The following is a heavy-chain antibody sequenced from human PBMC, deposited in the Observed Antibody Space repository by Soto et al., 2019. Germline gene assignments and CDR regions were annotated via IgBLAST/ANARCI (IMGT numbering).Heavy chain of an antibody. Sequence: QVQLQESGPGLVKPSEHLSLTCYVSGASVGTHYWSWVRQPPGQGLEWIAYINSSGANNYNPSLDSPIDISADTSNTQFSLQISSVTAADSAMYYCARAGCVIDYAHFDYWGRGTLLTVSS. CDR2: INSSGAN. CDR1: GASVGTHY. CDR3: ARAGCVIDYAHFDY. V-gene: IGHV4-59*02. J-gene: IGHJ4*02. D-gene: IGHD2-2*01.